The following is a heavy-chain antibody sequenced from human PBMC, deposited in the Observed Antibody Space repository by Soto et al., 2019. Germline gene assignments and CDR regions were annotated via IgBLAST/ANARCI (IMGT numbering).Heavy chain of an antibody. V-gene: IGHV4-61*08. D-gene: IGHD3-22*01. Sequence: SETLSLTCTVSGGSISSGGYYWSWIRQHPGKGLEWIGYIYYSGSTNYNPSLKSRVTISVDTSKNQFSLKLSSVTAADTAVYYCARGVTSAFNNYYDSSGYFDYWGQGTLVTVSS. CDR2: IYYSGST. J-gene: IGHJ4*02. CDR3: ARGVTSAFNNYYDSSGYFDY. CDR1: GGSISSGGYY.